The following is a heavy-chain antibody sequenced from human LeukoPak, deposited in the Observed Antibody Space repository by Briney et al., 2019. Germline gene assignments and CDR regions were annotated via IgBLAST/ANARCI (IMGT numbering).Heavy chain of an antibody. CDR1: GFTFTTYA. D-gene: IGHD5-24*01. V-gene: IGHV3-30-3*01. CDR3: ARDSLKNGYNYDYFDY. J-gene: IGHJ4*02. Sequence: GRSLRLSCAASGFTFTTYAMHWVRQAPGKGLEWVAVISYDGSNEYYVDSVKGRFTISRDNSKNILYLQMNSLTAEDTAVYYCARDSLKNGYNYDYFDYWGQGTLVTVSS. CDR2: ISYDGSNE.